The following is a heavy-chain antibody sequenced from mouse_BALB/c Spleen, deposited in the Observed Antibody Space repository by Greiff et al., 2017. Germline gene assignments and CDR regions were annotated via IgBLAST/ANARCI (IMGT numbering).Heavy chain of an antibody. CDR3: ARDQGWFAY. J-gene: IGHJ3*01. V-gene: IGHV5-4*02. CDR1: GFTFSDYY. Sequence: EVQLVESGGGLVKPGGSLKLSCAASGFTFSDYYMYWVRQTPEKRLEWVATISDGGSYTYYPDSVKGRFTISRDNAKNNLYLQMSSLKSEDTAMYYCARDQGWFAYWGQGTLVTVSA. CDR2: ISDGGSYT.